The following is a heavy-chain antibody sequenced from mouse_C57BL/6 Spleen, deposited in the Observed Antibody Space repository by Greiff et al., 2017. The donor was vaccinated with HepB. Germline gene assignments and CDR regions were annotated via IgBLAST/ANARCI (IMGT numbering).Heavy chain of an antibody. J-gene: IGHJ2*01. V-gene: IGHV1-39*01. CDR3: ASGGTTVVEFFDY. CDR1: GYSFTDYN. CDR2: INPNYGTT. Sequence: VQLQQSGPELVKPGASVKISCKASGYSFTDYNMNWVKQRNGKSLEWIGVINPNYGTTSYNQKFKGKATLTVDQSSSTAYMQLNSLTSEDSAVYYCASGGTTVVEFFDYWGQGTTLTVSS. D-gene: IGHD1-1*01.